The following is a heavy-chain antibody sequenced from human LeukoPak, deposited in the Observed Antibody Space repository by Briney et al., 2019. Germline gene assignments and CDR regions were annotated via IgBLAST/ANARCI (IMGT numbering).Heavy chain of an antibody. V-gene: IGHV4-39*01. D-gene: IGHD4-11*01. Sequence: PSETLSLTCTVSGGSISSNNYHWGWIRQSPGKGLEWIGSIYYSGSTYYNPSLKSRVTISVDTSKNRFSLKLNSVTAADTAVYYCASRGYSSYFDYWGQGTLVTVSS. CDR1: GGSISSNNYH. J-gene: IGHJ4*02. CDR2: IYYSGST. CDR3: ASRGYSSYFDY.